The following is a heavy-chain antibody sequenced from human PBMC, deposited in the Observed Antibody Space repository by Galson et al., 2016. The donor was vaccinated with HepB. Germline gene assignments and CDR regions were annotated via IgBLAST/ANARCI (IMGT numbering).Heavy chain of an antibody. CDR3: ARGGQWLGDHI. D-gene: IGHD3-10*01. CDR1: GGSLSTYY. Sequence: SETLSLTCAVSGGSLSTYYWSWIRQPPGKGLEWIGYVYYSGTTNYNPSLKSRRTISLDTSKNQFSLKLSSVTAADTAVYFCARGGQWLGDHIWGQGTLVTVSS. V-gene: IGHV4-59*01. CDR2: VYYSGTT. J-gene: IGHJ4*02.